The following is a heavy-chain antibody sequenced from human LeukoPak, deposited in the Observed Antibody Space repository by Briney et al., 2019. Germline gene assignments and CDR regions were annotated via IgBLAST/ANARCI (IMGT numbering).Heavy chain of an antibody. CDR1: GGSISSSSYY. V-gene: IGHV4-39*07. J-gene: IGHJ4*02. Sequence: PSETLSLTCTVSGGSISSSSYYWGWIRQPPGKGLEWIGSIYYSGSTYYNPSLKSRVTISVDTSKNQFSLKLSSVTAADTAEYYCARARLNSGSLLLYYFDYWGQGTLVTVSS. CDR3: ARARLNSGSLLLYYFDY. CDR2: IYYSGST. D-gene: IGHD1-26*01.